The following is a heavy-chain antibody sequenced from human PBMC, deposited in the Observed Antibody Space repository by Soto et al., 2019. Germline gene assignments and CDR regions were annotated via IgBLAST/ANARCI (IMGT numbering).Heavy chain of an antibody. J-gene: IGHJ6*02. V-gene: IGHV4-31*03. Sequence: SETLSLTCTVSGGSISSGGYYWSWIRQHPGKGPEWIGYIYYSGSTYYNPSLKSRVTISVDTSKNQFSLKLSSVTAADTAVYYCARGRARGITYYYGMDVWGQGTTVTVSS. D-gene: IGHD3-10*01. CDR3: ARGRARGITYYYGMDV. CDR1: GGSISSGGYY. CDR2: IYYSGST.